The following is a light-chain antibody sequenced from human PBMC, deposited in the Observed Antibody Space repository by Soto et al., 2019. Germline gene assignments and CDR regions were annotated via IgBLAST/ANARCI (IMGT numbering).Light chain of an antibody. J-gene: IGKJ2*01. CDR1: RSISGY. Sequence: DIQMTQSPSSLSASIGDRVIITCRASRSISGYLNWYQQKPGKAPDLLIFAASSLQSGAPSRFSGSGSGTAFTLTISRLQPEDSATYYCQQSFSPPFTFGQGTKLEIK. CDR2: AAS. CDR3: QQSFSPPFT. V-gene: IGKV1-39*01.